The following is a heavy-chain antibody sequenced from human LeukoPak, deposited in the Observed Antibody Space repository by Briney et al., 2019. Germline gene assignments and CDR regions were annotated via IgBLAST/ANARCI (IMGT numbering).Heavy chain of an antibody. Sequence: PSQTLSLTCTVSGASISSGDYYWSWIRQPPGKGLEWIGYVYHNGNTYFNPSLKSRLAISIDTSKKQFSLKLTSVTAADTAVYYCARDGGNPFGHFDYWGQGALVTVSS. J-gene: IGHJ4*02. CDR3: ARDGGNPFGHFDY. CDR2: VYHNGNT. CDR1: GASISSGDYY. V-gene: IGHV4-30-4*08. D-gene: IGHD1-14*01.